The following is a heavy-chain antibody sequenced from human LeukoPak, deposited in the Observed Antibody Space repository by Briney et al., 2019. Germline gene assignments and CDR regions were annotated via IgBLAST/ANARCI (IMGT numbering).Heavy chain of an antibody. CDR3: ARRGYSYGYYWFDP. V-gene: IGHV7-4-1*02. CDR1: GYTFTSYA. CDR2: INTNIGNP. D-gene: IGHD5-18*01. J-gene: IGHJ5*02. Sequence: RASVKVSCKASGYTFTSYAMNWVRQAPGQGLEWMGWINTNIGNPTYAQGFTGRFVFSLDTSVSTAYLQISSLKAEDTAVYYCARRGYSYGYYWFDPWGQGTLVTVSS.